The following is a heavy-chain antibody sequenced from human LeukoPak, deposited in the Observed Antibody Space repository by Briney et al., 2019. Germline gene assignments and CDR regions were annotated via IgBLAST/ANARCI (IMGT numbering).Heavy chain of an antibody. CDR3: AKPLSGAMVTHYYYYMDV. D-gene: IGHD5-18*01. CDR1: GFTVSSNY. Sequence: PGGSLRLSCAASGFTVSSNYMSWVRQAPGKGLEWVSAISGSGGSTYYADSVKGRFTISRDNSKNTLYLQMNSLRAEDTAVYYCAKPLSGAMVTHYYYYMDVWGKGTTVTVSS. CDR2: ISGSGGST. J-gene: IGHJ6*03. V-gene: IGHV3-23*01.